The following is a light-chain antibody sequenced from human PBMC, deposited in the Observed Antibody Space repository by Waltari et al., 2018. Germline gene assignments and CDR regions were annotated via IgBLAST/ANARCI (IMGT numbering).Light chain of an antibody. J-gene: IGKJ4*01. V-gene: IGKV3-15*01. CDR3: QQYNRWPPLT. CDR2: GAS. Sequence: VMTQHPAAVTVSPGESVALSCKASQNIGNNLAWYQQKPGQSPRLLIYGASTRATGVPARFSGSGSGTEFTLTISSLQSEDCAVFYCQQYNRWPPLTFGGGTKVEIK. CDR1: QNIGNN.